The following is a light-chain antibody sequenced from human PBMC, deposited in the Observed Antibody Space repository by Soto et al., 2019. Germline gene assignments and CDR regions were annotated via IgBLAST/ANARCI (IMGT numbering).Light chain of an antibody. CDR3: QSYDSSLSAVV. CDR1: SSNIGAGYD. V-gene: IGLV1-40*01. CDR2: GNN. J-gene: IGLJ2*01. Sequence: QSVLTQPPSVSGAPGQRVTISCTGSSSNIGAGYDVHWYQQLPGTAPKLLIYGNNNRPSGVPDRFSGSKSGTSASLVITGLQAEDEADYYCQSYDSSLSAVVVGGGTKLTVL.